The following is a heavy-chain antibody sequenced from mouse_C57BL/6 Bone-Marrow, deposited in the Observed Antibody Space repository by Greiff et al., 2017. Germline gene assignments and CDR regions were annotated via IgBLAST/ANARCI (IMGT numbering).Heavy chain of an antibody. D-gene: IGHD2-1*01. Sequence: VQLQQSGPELVKPGASVKISCKASGYAFSSSWMNWVKQRPGKGLEWIGRIYPGDGDTNYNGKFKGKATLTADKSSSTAYMQLSSLTSEDSAVYFCAQGGNYRYFDYWGQGTTLTVSS. CDR1: GYAFSSSW. J-gene: IGHJ2*01. CDR3: AQGGNYRYFDY. V-gene: IGHV1-82*01. CDR2: IYPGDGDT.